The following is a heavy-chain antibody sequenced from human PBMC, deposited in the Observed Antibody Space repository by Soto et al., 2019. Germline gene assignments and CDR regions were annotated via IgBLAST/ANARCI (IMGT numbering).Heavy chain of an antibody. CDR3: ARGNHRWLQLWYFDL. V-gene: IGHV1-69*12. CDR1: GGTFSSYT. D-gene: IGHD5-12*01. CDR2: IIPIFGTA. J-gene: IGHJ2*01. Sequence: QVQLVQSGAGVKKPGSSVSVSCKASGGTFSSYTINWVRQAPGQGLEWMGGIIPIFGTANYAQKFQGRVTITADVSTSTAYMELSSLRSENTAVYYCARGNHRWLQLWYFDLWGRGTLVTVSS.